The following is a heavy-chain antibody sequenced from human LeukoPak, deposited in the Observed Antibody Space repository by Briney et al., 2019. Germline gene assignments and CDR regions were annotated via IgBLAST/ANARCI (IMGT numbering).Heavy chain of an antibody. Sequence: ASVKVSCKASGYTFTSYDINWVRQATGQGLEWMGWMNPNSGNTGYAQKFQGRVTMTEDTSTDTAYMELSSLRSEDTAVYYCATDLNIPHDAFDIWGQGTMVTVSS. CDR1: GYTFTSYD. CDR3: ATDLNIPHDAFDI. J-gene: IGHJ3*02. D-gene: IGHD2/OR15-2a*01. V-gene: IGHV1-8*01. CDR2: MNPNSGNT.